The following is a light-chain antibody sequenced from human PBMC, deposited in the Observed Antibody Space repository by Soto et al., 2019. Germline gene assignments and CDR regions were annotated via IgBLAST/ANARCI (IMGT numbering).Light chain of an antibody. CDR2: END. CDR1: SSNIGENY. CDR3: GTWDSFLRAAV. J-gene: IGLJ2*01. Sequence: QSVLTQPPSVSAAPGQMVTISCSGSSSNIGENYVSWYQQLPGTAPKLLIYENDKRPSGIPDRFSASKSGTSATLGITGLQTGDEADYYCGTWDSFLRAAVFGGGTQLTVL. V-gene: IGLV1-51*02.